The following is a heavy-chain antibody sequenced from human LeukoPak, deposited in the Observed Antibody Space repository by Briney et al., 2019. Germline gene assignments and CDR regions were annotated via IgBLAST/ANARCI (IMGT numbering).Heavy chain of an antibody. CDR3: ARTYDFGIGPPGDAFDN. V-gene: IGHV3-21*01. CDR2: ISSSSRYI. CDR1: GFTFSSYS. Sequence: GGSLGLSCAASGFTFSSYSMNWVRGAPGKGLEGVSSISSSSRYIYYADSVKGRFTISGDNAEDSVYLQMNSLRVEDTAVYYCARTYDFGIGPPGDAFDNWGQGTLVTVFS. J-gene: IGHJ3*02. D-gene: IGHD3-3*01.